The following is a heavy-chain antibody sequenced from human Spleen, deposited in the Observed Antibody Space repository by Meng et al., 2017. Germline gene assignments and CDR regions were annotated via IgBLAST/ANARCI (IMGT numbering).Heavy chain of an antibody. V-gene: IGHV7-4-1*02. CDR1: VYSFTRYA. D-gene: IGHD5-18*01. J-gene: IGHJ2*01. Sequence: VQLVQSWSELKKPWALVKVSCYASVYSFTRYAMNWVRQAPGQGLEWVGWIHTNTGNPTYAQGFTGRFVFSLDTSVSTAYLQISSLKAEDTAVYYCARDSRYSYGRGFELWGRGTLVTVPS. CDR3: ARDSRYSYGRGFEL. CDR2: IHTNTGNP.